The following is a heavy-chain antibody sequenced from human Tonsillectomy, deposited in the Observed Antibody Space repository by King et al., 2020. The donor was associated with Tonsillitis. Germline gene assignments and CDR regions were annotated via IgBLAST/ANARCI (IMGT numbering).Heavy chain of an antibody. D-gene: IGHD2-2*01. V-gene: IGHV4-38-2*02. CDR3: ARGSLGYCSGTSCYDGHSDAFDI. Sequence: QLQESGPGLVKPSETLSLTCTVSGYSISSAYYWGWIRQPPGTGLEWIGNIYHSGPTYYNPSLKSRVTISVDTSKNQFSLKLRSVTAADTAVYYCARGSLGYCSGTSCYDGHSDAFDIWGQGTMVTVSS. J-gene: IGHJ3*02. CDR2: IYHSGPT. CDR1: GYSISSAYY.